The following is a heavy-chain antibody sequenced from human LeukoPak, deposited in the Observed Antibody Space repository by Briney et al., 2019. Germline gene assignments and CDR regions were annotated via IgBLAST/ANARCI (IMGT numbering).Heavy chain of an antibody. V-gene: IGHV1-8*01. D-gene: IGHD6-19*01. Sequence: GASVKVSCKASGYTFTSYDINWVRQATGQGLEWMGWMNPNSGNTGYAQKFQGRVTMTRNTSISTAYMELSSLRSEDTAVYYCAHEIDSTGWFDYWGQGTLVTVSS. J-gene: IGHJ4*02. CDR1: GYTFTSYD. CDR2: MNPNSGNT. CDR3: AHEIDSTGWFDY.